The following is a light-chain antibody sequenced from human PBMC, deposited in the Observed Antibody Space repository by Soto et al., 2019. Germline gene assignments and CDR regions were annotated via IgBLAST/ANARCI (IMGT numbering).Light chain of an antibody. J-gene: IGKJ4*01. Sequence: EIAMTQSQAKLSVSPGERATLSCSGSQSVAGNLAWYQQQPGQPPRLLIYGVSTRATGVPARFSGSRSETEFSLTTSSLQLEDFALYYCQQSNNWPPLTFSEGTKVDI. CDR1: QSVAGN. CDR2: GVS. CDR3: QQSNNWPPLT. V-gene: IGKV3-15*01.